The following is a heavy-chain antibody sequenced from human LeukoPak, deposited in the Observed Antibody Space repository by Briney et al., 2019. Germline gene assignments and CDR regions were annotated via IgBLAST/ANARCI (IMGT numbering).Heavy chain of an antibody. CDR1: GFTFKGYS. Sequence: PGGSLRLSCAASGFTFKGYSMNWLRQAPGKGLEWLAFVGTSSTFIYYADSVKGRFTISRDDATQSLSLQMNSLRAEDTAVYYCARGGAWGYCSAGSCSLDSWGQGVLVTVSS. V-gene: IGHV3-21*05. CDR2: VGTSSTFI. CDR3: ARGGAWGYCSAGSCSLDS. D-gene: IGHD2-15*01. J-gene: IGHJ4*02.